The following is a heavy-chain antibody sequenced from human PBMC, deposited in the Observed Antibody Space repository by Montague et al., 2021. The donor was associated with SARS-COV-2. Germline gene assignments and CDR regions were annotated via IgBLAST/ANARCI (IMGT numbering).Heavy chain of an antibody. Sequence: YSAWVRQSPGRGLEWIGSVHWRGQTWQNPSFRGRLTMSVGTSKNSVSLRLTSVTAADAAMYYCTGQRWRGRFDPWGLGTLVIVSS. V-gene: IGHV4-39*01. J-gene: IGHJ5*02. CDR2: VHWRGQT. D-gene: IGHD2-15*01. CDR1: Y. CDR3: TGQRWRGRFDP.